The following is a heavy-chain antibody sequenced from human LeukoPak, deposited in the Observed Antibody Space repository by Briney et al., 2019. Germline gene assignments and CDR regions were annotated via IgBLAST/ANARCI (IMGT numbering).Heavy chain of an antibody. J-gene: IGHJ4*02. CDR2: ISSSSYI. CDR1: GFTFSSYS. V-gene: IGHV3-21*01. Sequence: GGSLRLSCAASGFTFSSYSMNWVRQAPGKGLEWVSSISSSSYIYYADSVKGRFTISRDNAKNSLYLQMNSLRAEDTAVYYCARDPVAALIDYWGQGTLVTVSS. D-gene: IGHD6-19*01. CDR3: ARDPVAALIDY.